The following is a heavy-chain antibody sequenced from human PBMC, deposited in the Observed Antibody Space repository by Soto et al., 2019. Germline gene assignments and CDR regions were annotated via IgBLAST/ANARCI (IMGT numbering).Heavy chain of an antibody. Sequence: QVQLVQSGAEVKKPGASVKVSCKASGYTFTSYGISWVRQAPGQGLEWMGWISAYNGNTNYAQKLQGRVTMTTDTATSTAYMELRSLRSDDTAVYSCARAPHYDSSGYHCRPWGQGTLVTVSS. V-gene: IGHV1-18*01. J-gene: IGHJ4*02. D-gene: IGHD3-22*01. CDR1: GYTFTSYG. CDR2: ISAYNGNT. CDR3: ARAPHYDSSGYHCRP.